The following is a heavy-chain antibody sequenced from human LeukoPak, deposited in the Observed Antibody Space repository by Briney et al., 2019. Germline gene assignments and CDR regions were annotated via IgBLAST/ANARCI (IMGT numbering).Heavy chain of an antibody. CDR1: GFTFSSHA. Sequence: GGSLRLSCAASGFTFSSHAMSWVRQAPGKGLEWVSLIRGSSDVIEYADSVRGRFTISRDNSQNTLYLQMNSLRAEDTAVYYCARDYADYVGYFFFDYWGQGTLVTVSS. CDR3: ARDYADYVGYFFFDY. J-gene: IGHJ4*02. V-gene: IGHV3-23*01. CDR2: IRGSSDVI. D-gene: IGHD4-17*01.